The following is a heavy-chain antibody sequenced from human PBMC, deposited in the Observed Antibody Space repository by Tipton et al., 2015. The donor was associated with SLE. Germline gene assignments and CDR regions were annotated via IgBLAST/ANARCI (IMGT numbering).Heavy chain of an antibody. J-gene: IGHJ5*02. CDR3: ARSMGHTTHWDT. V-gene: IGHV3-21*06. CDR1: RFSFSSYT. D-gene: IGHD2/OR15-2a*01. CDR2: ISASGSYI. Sequence: SLRLSCAASRFSFSSYTMNWVRQAPGKGLEWVSSISASGSYIYYADSVKGRFTISRDNSNNMVYLEMNSLRPEDTAVYFCARSMGHTTHWDTWGQGTLVLVSS.